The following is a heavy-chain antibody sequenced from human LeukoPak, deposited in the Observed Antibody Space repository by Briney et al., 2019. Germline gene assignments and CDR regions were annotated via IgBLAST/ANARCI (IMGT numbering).Heavy chain of an antibody. Sequence: GGSLRLSCAASGFTFSSYSVHWVRQAPGKGLEWVSYISDSGDTVYYADSVKGRFTISRDNAKNTVYLQMDSLRVEDTALYYCAKDSAGVAATDFWGQGTLVTVS. J-gene: IGHJ4*02. V-gene: IGHV3-48*01. CDR2: ISDSGDTV. CDR1: GFTFSSYS. CDR3: AKDSAGVAATDF. D-gene: IGHD6-19*01.